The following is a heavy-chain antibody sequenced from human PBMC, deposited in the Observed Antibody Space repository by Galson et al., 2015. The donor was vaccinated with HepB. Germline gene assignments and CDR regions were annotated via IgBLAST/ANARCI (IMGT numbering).Heavy chain of an antibody. J-gene: IGHJ2*01. CDR2: ISSSGSTI. CDR1: GFTFSDYY. Sequence: SLRLSCAASGFTFSDYYMSWIRQAPGKGLEWVSYISSSGSTIYYADSVKGRYTISRDNAKNSLYLQMNSLRAEDTAVYYCARRRTDTYYDSSGYYYDYWYFDLWGRGTPVTVSS. D-gene: IGHD3-22*01. V-gene: IGHV3-11*01. CDR3: ARRRTDTYYDSSGYYYDYWYFDL.